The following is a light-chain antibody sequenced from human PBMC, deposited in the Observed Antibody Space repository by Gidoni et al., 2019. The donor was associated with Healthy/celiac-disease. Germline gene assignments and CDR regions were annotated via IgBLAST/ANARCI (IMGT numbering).Light chain of an antibody. V-gene: IGKV1-39*01. CDR2: AAS. CDR3: QQSYSGWT. CDR1: QSISSY. J-gene: IGKJ1*01. Sequence: DIQMTQSPSSLSASVGDRVTITCRASQSISSYLNWYQQKPGKAPKLLIYAASSLQSGVPSRFSGSGSGTDFTLTISSLQPEDFATCYCQQSYSGWTFXQXTKVESK.